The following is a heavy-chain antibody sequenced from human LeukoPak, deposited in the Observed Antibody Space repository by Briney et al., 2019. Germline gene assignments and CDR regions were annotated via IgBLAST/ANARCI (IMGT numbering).Heavy chain of an antibody. Sequence: PGGSLRLSCVASGFTFSSYAMNWVRQAPGKGLEWVSGFSDTGGSAYYVDSVKGRFTISRDNSKNTVYLQMSSLRAEDTAVYFCAKGLIPFGGNYGMDVWGQGTTVTVSS. V-gene: IGHV3-23*01. J-gene: IGHJ6*02. CDR2: FSDTGGSA. D-gene: IGHD3-16*01. CDR3: AKGLIPFGGNYGMDV. CDR1: GFTFSSYA.